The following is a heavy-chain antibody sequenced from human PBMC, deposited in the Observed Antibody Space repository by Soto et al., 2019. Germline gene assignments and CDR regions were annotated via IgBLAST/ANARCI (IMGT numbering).Heavy chain of an antibody. D-gene: IGHD1-26*01. J-gene: IGHJ4*02. Sequence: GGSLRLFCVVSGFTFSTYWMSWVRQAPGKGLEWVANIKEDGSEKYYLDSVKGRFTIYRDNAKNSLYLQMNSLRAEDTAVYYCARDKVVGPTTLDYWGQGTLVTISS. CDR3: ARDKVVGPTTLDY. CDR1: GFTFSTYW. V-gene: IGHV3-7*03. CDR2: IKEDGSEK.